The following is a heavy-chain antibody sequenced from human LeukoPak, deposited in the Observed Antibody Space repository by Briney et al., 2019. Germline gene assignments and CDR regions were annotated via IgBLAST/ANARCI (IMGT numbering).Heavy chain of an antibody. Sequence: PGGSLRLSCGASGFAFSSSTMSWVRQAPGKGLEWVSGISGTDDNTYYADSVKGRFTIFRDNSKDILYLYMSSLRAEDTAMYYCANHRGGSFDYWGQGTLVAVSS. CDR1: GFAFSSST. J-gene: IGHJ4*02. V-gene: IGHV3-23*01. D-gene: IGHD3-16*01. CDR3: ANHRGGSFDY. CDR2: ISGTDDNT.